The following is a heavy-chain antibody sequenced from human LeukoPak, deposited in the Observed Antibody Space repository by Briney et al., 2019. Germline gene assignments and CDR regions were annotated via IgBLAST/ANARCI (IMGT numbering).Heavy chain of an antibody. CDR3: ASVGYCGGDCYSAHFDY. Sequence: GGSLRLSCAASGFTFSSYGMNWVRQAPGKGLEWVSYISSSGSTIYYADSVKGRFTISRDNAKNSLYLQMNSLRAEDTAVYYCASVGYCGGDCYSAHFDYWGQGTLATVSS. CDR2: ISSSGSTI. J-gene: IGHJ4*02. D-gene: IGHD2-21*02. CDR1: GFTFSSYG. V-gene: IGHV3-48*03.